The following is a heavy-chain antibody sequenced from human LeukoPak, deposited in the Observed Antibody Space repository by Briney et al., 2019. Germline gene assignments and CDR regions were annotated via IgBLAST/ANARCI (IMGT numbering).Heavy chain of an antibody. CDR1: GFTFSSYS. CDR2: ISSSSYI. V-gene: IGHV3-21*01. Sequence: GGSLRLSCAASGFTFSSYSMNWVRQAPGKGLEWVSSISSSSYIYYADSVKGRFTISRDNAKNSLYLQMNSLRAEDTAVYYCAREGNLITMVRGVHNWFDPWGQGTLVTVSS. D-gene: IGHD3-10*01. CDR3: AREGNLITMVRGVHNWFDP. J-gene: IGHJ5*02.